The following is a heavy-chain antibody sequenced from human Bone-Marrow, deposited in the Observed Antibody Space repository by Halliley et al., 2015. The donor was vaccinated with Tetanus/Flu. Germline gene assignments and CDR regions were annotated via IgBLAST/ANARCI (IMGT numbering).Heavy chain of an antibody. CDR3: ARSGPQGWCRDATCYAMDV. Sequence: TLSLTCAVSGGSFSPYHWSWVRQAPGKGLEWIGEISHSGTTSYNPTLKSRVTISLDTSTIQFSLRLTSVMAADTAIYYCARSGPQGWCRDATCYAMDVWGRGTTVTVSS. CDR2: ISHSGTT. V-gene: IGHV4-34*01. CDR1: GGSFSPYH. D-gene: IGHD2-8*02. J-gene: IGHJ6*02.